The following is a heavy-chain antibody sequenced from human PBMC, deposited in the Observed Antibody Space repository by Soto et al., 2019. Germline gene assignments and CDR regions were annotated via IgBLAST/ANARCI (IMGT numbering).Heavy chain of an antibody. CDR3: AKRVGYSSSSADY. V-gene: IGHV3-23*01. J-gene: IGHJ4*02. CDR1: GLTFSSYA. CDR2: LSSGGGST. D-gene: IGHD6-6*01. Sequence: GGSLRLSCAGSGLTFSSYAMSWVRQAPGKGLEWVSGLSSGGGSTYYSDSVKGRFTISRDNSKSTLYLQMNSLRAEDTAVYYCAKRVGYSSSSADYWGQGALVTVSS.